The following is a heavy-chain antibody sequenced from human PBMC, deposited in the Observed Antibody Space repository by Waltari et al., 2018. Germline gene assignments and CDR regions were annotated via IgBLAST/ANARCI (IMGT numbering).Heavy chain of an antibody. Sequence: EVQLVESGGGLVQPGGSLRLSCAASGFTFSSYWMSWVRQAPGKGLEWVANIKQEGREKYYGDSVKGRFTISRDNAKNSLYLQMNSLRAEDTAVYYCARVQVGIAAAGTRRPYYYYGMDVWGQGTTVTVSS. D-gene: IGHD6-13*01. CDR2: IKQEGREK. CDR3: ARVQVGIAAAGTRRPYYYYGMDV. CDR1: GFTFSSYW. J-gene: IGHJ6*02. V-gene: IGHV3-7*04.